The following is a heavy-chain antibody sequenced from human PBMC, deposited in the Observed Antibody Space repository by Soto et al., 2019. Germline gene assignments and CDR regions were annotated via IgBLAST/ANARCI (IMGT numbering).Heavy chain of an antibody. V-gene: IGHV3-23*01. CDR2: ISGSGGST. J-gene: IGHJ4*02. D-gene: IGHD3-10*01. Sequence: PGGSLRLSCAASGFTFSSYAMSWVRQAPGKGLEWVSAISGSGGSTYYADSVKGRFTISRDNSKNTLYLQMNSLRAEDTAVYYCARDLRITKLRGPSPGYWGQGTLVTVSS. CDR3: ARDLRITKLRGPSPGY. CDR1: GFTFSSYA.